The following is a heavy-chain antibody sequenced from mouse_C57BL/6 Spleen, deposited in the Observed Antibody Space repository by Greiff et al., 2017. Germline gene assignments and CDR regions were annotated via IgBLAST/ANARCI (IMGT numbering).Heavy chain of an antibody. CDR1: GFSLTSYG. J-gene: IGHJ4*01. D-gene: IGHD1-1*01. CDR2: IWSGGST. CDR3: AKRGDYGSSYDYCAMDY. V-gene: IGHV2-4*01. Sequence: QVQLKESGPGLVQPSQCLSITCTVSGFSLTSYGVHWVRQPPGKGLEWLAVIWSGGSTDYNAAFISRLSISKDNSKSQVFFKMNSLQADDTAIYYCAKRGDYGSSYDYCAMDYWGQGTSVTVSA.